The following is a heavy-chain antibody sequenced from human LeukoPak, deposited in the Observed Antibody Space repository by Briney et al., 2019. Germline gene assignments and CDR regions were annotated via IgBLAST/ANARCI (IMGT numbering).Heavy chain of an antibody. J-gene: IGHJ4*02. CDR3: AKASSAGYYDILTGYYRSYYFDY. CDR2: ISWNSGSI. D-gene: IGHD3-9*01. Sequence: GGSLRLSCAASGFTFDDYAMHWVRQAPGKGLEWVSGISWNSGSIGYADSVKGRFTISRDNAENSLYLQMNSLRAEDMALYYCAKASSAGYYDILTGYYRSYYFDYWGQGTLVTVSS. CDR1: GFTFDDYA. V-gene: IGHV3-9*03.